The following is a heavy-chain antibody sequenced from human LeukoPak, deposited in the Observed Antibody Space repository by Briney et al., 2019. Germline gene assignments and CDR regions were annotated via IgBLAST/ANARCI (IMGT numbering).Heavy chain of an antibody. CDR1: GGTVSGYA. Sequence: SVKVSCKASGGTVSGYAISWVRRAPGQGLEWMGGIIPIFGTANYAQKFQGRVTITADKSTSTAYMELSSLRSEDTAVYYCARAKSYYGDYVPYFDYWGQGTLVTVSS. D-gene: IGHD4-17*01. CDR2: IIPIFGTA. CDR3: ARAKSYYGDYVPYFDY. J-gene: IGHJ4*02. V-gene: IGHV1-69*06.